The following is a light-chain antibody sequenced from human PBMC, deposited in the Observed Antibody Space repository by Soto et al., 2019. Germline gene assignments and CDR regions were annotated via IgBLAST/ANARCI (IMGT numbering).Light chain of an antibody. J-gene: IGLJ1*01. Sequence: SALTQPPSVSGSPGQSVTISCTGTSTDFVSYNRVSWYQQPPGTAPKLIIYEASNRPSGVPDRFSGSKSGNTASLTISGLQAADAADYYCSLYTSENTYVFGTGTKVPS. CDR3: SLYTSENTYV. CDR2: EAS. CDR1: STDFVSYNR. V-gene: IGLV2-18*01.